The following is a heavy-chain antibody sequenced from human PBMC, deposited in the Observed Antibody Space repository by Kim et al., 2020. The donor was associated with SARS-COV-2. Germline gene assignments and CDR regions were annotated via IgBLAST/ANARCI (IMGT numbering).Heavy chain of an antibody. CDR3: ARDHGYGGNDY. Sequence: ASVKVSCKASGYDFTSYSLNWVRQAPGQGLEWMGWISPYNRNTEYAQRFQGRVTLTTHTSTTTAYMELTSLRSDDTAIYYCARDHGYGGNDYWGQGTLVTVSS. CDR1: GYDFTSYS. D-gene: IGHD2-15*01. J-gene: IGHJ4*02. CDR2: ISPYNRNT. V-gene: IGHV1-18*01.